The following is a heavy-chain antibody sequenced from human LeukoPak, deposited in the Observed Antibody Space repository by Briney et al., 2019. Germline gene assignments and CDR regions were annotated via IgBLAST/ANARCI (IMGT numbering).Heavy chain of an antibody. CDR3: ARHSCSSTSCYNYFDY. CDR2: IYYSGST. Sequence: PSETLSLTCTVSGGSISSYYWSWIRQPPGKGLEWIGYIYYSGSTNYNPSLKSRVTISVDTSKNQLSLKLSSVTAADTAVYYCARHSCSSTSCYNYFDYWGQGTLVTVSS. J-gene: IGHJ4*02. D-gene: IGHD2-2*02. CDR1: GGSISSYY. V-gene: IGHV4-59*08.